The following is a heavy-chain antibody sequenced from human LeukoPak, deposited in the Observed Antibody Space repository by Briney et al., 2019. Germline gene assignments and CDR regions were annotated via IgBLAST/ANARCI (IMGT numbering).Heavy chain of an antibody. Sequence: SVEVSCKASGGTFSSYAISWVRQAPGQGLEWMGGIIPIFGTANYAQKFQGRVTITADKSTSTAYMELSSLRSEDTAVYYCATSIAVAGTEDYWGQGTLVTVSS. D-gene: IGHD6-19*01. CDR1: GGTFSSYA. CDR2: IIPIFGTA. CDR3: ATSIAVAGTEDY. J-gene: IGHJ4*02. V-gene: IGHV1-69*06.